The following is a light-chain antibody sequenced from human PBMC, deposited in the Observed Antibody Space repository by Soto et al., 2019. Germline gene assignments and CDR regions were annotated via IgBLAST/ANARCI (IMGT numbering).Light chain of an antibody. Sequence: ETVLTQSPATLSLSPGESATLSCRASQSVSSNLAWYQHKPGQAPRLLIYGAFTRATGIPGRFSGSGSGTDFTLIISRLEPEDFAMYYCQQYGSSPYTFGQGTKVDI. CDR1: QSVSSN. V-gene: IGKV3-20*01. J-gene: IGKJ2*01. CDR3: QQYGSSPYT. CDR2: GAF.